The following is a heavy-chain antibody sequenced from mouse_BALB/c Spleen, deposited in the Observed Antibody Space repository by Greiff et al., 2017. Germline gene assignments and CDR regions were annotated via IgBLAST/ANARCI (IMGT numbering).Heavy chain of an antibody. CDR2: IWAGGST. CDR1: GFSLTSYG. V-gene: IGHV2-9*02. Sequence: VQRVESGPGLVAPSQSLSITCTVSGFSLTSYGVHWVRQPPGKGLEWLGVIWAGGSTNYNSALMSRLSISKDNSKSQVFLKMNSLQTDDTAMYYCARNPLITTVVATYWYFDVWGAGTTVTVSS. D-gene: IGHD1-1*01. CDR3: ARNPLITTVVATYWYFDV. J-gene: IGHJ1*01.